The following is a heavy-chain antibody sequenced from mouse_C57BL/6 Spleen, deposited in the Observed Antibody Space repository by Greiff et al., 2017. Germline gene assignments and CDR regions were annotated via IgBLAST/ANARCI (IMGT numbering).Heavy chain of an antibody. CDR3: ARDRPYYYGSSGYFDV. V-gene: IGHV3-6*01. D-gene: IGHD1-1*01. J-gene: IGHJ1*03. CDR2: ISYDGSH. CDR1: GYSITSGYY. Sequence: VQLKESGPGLVKPSQSLSLTCSVTGYSITSGYYWNWIRQFPGNKLEWMGYISYDGSHNYNPSLKNRISITRDTSKNQFFLKLNSVTTEDTATYYCARDRPYYYGSSGYFDVWGTGTTVTVAS.